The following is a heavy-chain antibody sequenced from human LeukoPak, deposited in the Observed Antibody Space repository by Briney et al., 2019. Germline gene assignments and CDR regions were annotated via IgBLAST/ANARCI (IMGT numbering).Heavy chain of an antibody. D-gene: IGHD6-19*01. CDR1: GYTLTELS. Sequence: ASVKVSCKVSGYTLTELSMHCVRQAPGKGLEWMGGFDPEDGETIYAQKFQGRVTMTEDTSTDTAYMELSSLRSEDTAVYYCATDPTYSSGWYDGYWGQGTLVTVSS. CDR2: FDPEDGET. CDR3: ATDPTYSSGWYDGY. V-gene: IGHV1-24*01. J-gene: IGHJ4*02.